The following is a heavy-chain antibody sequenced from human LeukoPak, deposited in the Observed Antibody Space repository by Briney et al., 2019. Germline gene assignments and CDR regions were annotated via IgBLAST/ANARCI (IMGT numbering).Heavy chain of an antibody. CDR1: GFTLSGSA. Sequence: GGSLRLSCAASGFTLSGSAMHWVRQASGKGLEWVGRIRSKANSYATAYAASVKGRFTISRDDSKNTAYLQMNSLKTEDTAVYYCSSTSAEGFAYWGQGTLVTVSS. CDR2: IRSKANSYAT. CDR3: SSTSAEGFAY. V-gene: IGHV3-73*01. J-gene: IGHJ4*02.